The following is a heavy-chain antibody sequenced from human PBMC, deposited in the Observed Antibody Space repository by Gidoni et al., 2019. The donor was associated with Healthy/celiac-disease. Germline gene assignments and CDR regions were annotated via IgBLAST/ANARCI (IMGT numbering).Heavy chain of an antibody. CDR1: GFTFSSYG. CDR3: ARDRNTPFSSSWHLLTD. V-gene: IGHV3-33*01. CDR2: IWYDGSNK. D-gene: IGHD6-13*01. J-gene: IGHJ4*02. Sequence: QVQLVESGGGVVQPGRSLRLSCAASGFTFSSYGMHWVRQAPGKGLEWVAVIWYDGSNKYYADSVKGRFTISRDNSKNTLYLQMNSLRAEDTAVYYCARDRNTPFSSSWHLLTDWGQGTLVTVSS.